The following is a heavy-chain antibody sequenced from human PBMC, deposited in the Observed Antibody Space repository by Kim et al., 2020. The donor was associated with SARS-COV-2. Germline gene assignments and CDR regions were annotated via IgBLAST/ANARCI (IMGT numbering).Heavy chain of an antibody. J-gene: IGHJ6*02. CDR2: IKSKTDGGTT. CDR3: RIFGVVIPYYYGMDV. D-gene: IGHD3-3*01. V-gene: IGHV3-15*01. CDR1: GFTFSNAW. Sequence: GGSLRLSCAASGFTFSNAWMSWVRQAPGKGLEWVGRIKSKTDGGTTDYAAPVKGRFTISRDDSKNTLYLQMNSLKTEDTAVYYCRIFGVVIPYYYGMDVWGQGTTVTVSS.